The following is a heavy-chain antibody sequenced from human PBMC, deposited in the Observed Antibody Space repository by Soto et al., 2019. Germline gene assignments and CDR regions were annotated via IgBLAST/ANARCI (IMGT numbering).Heavy chain of an antibody. CDR1: GYIFVNYG. D-gene: IGHD3-16*01. V-gene: IGHV1-18*01. CDR3: VMVDNYVTPTPQDV. Sequence: QVQLVQSGDEVKKPGASVKVSCKASGYIFVNYGIAWVRQAPGQGLEWMGWISPYTGNTHSARKVQGRLTMTTDTSTKTAYIDLGSLTSDDTAVYYCVMVDNYVTPTPQDVWGQGTTVTVSS. CDR2: ISPYTGNT. J-gene: IGHJ6*02.